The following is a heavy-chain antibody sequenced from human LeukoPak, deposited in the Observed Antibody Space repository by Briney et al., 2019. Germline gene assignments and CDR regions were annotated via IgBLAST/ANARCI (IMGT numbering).Heavy chain of an antibody. CDR2: VYHSGST. V-gene: IGHV4-38-2*02. CDR3: ARGIVGATTWYYYYYYMDV. Sequence: SETLSLTCTVSGYSISSGYYWGWIRQSPGKGLEWIGSVYHSGSTNYNPSLKSRVTISVDTSKNQFSLKLSSVTAADTAVYYCARGIVGATTWYYYYYYMDVWGKGTTVTVSS. D-gene: IGHD1-26*01. J-gene: IGHJ6*03. CDR1: GYSISSGYY.